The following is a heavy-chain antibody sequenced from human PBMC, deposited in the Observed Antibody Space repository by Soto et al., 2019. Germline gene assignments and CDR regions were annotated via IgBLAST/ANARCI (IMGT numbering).Heavy chain of an antibody. J-gene: IGHJ3*02. V-gene: IGHV1-2*04. CDR2: INPNSGGT. Sequence: ASVKVSCKASGGTFSSYTISWVRQAPGQGLEWMGWINPNSGGTNYAQKFQGWVTMTRDTSISTAYMELSRLRSDDTAVYYCARARQHYYDSSGYPSAFDIWGQGTMVTVSS. D-gene: IGHD3-22*01. CDR1: GGTFSSYT. CDR3: ARARQHYYDSSGYPSAFDI.